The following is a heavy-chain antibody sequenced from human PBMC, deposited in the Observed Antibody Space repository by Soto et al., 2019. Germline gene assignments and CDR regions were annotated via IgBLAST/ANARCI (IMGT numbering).Heavy chain of an antibody. D-gene: IGHD3-22*01. CDR3: ARQIYDSDTGPNFQYYFDS. Sequence: GEFLKISCKGSGYSFAGYWITWVRQKPGKGLEWMGRIDPSDSQTYYSPSFRGHVTISVTKSITTVFLQWSSLRASDTAMYYCARQIYDSDTGPNFQYYFDSWGQGTPVTVSS. CDR2: IDPSDSQT. CDR1: GYSFAGYW. V-gene: IGHV5-10-1*01. J-gene: IGHJ4*02.